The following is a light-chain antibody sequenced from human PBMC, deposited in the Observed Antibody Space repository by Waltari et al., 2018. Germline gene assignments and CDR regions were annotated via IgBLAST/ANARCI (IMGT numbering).Light chain of an antibody. CDR3: NSRDSSGNVV. CDR2: GKN. CDR1: SLSSYY. V-gene: IGLV3-19*01. Sequence: SSELTQDPAVSVALGQTVRITCQGDSLSSYYASWYQQKPGQATVLVIYGKNNRPSGIPDRFSGSSSGNTASLTITGAQAEDEADYYCNSRDSSGNVVFGGGTKLTVL. J-gene: IGLJ2*01.